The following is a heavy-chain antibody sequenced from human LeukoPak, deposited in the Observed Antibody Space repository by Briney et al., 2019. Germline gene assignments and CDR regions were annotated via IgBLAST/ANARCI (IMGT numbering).Heavy chain of an antibody. CDR3: AREGYSSFCDY. V-gene: IGHV1-46*01. Sequence: ASVKVSCKASGYTFTSYYMHRVRQAPGQGLEWMGIINPSGGSTSYAQKFQGRVTMTRDMSTSTVYMELSSLRSEDTAVYYCAREGYSSFCDYWGQGTLVTVSS. J-gene: IGHJ4*02. CDR1: GYTFTSYY. D-gene: IGHD6-6*01. CDR2: INPSGGST.